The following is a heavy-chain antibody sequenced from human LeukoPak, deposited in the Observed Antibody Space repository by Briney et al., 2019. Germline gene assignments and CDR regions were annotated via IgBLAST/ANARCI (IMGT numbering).Heavy chain of an antibody. V-gene: IGHV3-49*04. J-gene: IGHJ4*02. D-gene: IGHD1-26*01. CDR2: IRSKTYGGTT. Sequence: GRSLRLSCRTSGFTFGDYAMSWVRQAPGKGLKWVGFIRSKTYGGTTEYDASVKGRFTISRDDSKSIAYLQMNSLKTEDTGVYYCTKVEWELPRNWGQGTLVTVST. CDR3: TKVEWELPRN. CDR1: GFTFGDYA.